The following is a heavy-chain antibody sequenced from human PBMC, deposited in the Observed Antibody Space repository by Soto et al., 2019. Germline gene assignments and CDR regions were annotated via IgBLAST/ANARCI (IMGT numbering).Heavy chain of an antibody. Sequence: PGGSLRLSCAASGFTFSSYGMHWVRQAPGKGLEWVAVIWYDGSNKYYADSVKGRFTISRDNSKNTLYLQMNSLRAEDTAVYYCARDEWVFPYYYGSGSYYPPGYYGMDVWGQGTTVTVSS. CDR1: GFTFSSYG. J-gene: IGHJ6*02. CDR3: ARDEWVFPYYYGSGSYYPPGYYGMDV. CDR2: IWYDGSNK. D-gene: IGHD3-10*01. V-gene: IGHV3-33*01.